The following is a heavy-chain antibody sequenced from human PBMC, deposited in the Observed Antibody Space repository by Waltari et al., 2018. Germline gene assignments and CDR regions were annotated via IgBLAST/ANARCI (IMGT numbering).Heavy chain of an antibody. CDR2: IYNPDLT. CDR3: VRDRSVGSFYEIN. V-gene: IGHV4-39*07. D-gene: IGHD3-10*01. CDR1: GASISRGIYY. J-gene: IGHJ4*02. Sequence: QVQLQESGPGLVKPSETLSLTCSVSGASISRGIYYWGWVRQPPGKGLEWIARIYNPDLTYSKPALGSRVTISVDKAKNQFSLRLNSVIAADTAMYHCVRDRSVGSFYEINWGPGTLVSVSS.